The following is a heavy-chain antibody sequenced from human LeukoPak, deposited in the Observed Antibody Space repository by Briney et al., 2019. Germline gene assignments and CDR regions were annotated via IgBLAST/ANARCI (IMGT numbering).Heavy chain of an antibody. CDR2: ISYDGSNK. CDR1: GFTFSSYG. Sequence: GRSLRLSCAASGFTFSSYGMHWVRQAPGKGLEWVAVISYDGSNKYCADSVKGRFTISRDNSKNTLYLQMNSLRAEDTAVYYCAKDLMADWPTLYYYYYGMDVWGQGTTVTVS. V-gene: IGHV3-30*18. CDR3: AKDLMADWPTLYYYYYGMDV. D-gene: IGHD2-8*01. J-gene: IGHJ6*02.